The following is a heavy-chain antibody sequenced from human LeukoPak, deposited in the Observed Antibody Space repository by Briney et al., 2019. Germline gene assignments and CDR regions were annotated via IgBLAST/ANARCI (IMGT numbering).Heavy chain of an antibody. V-gene: IGHV4-59*01. Sequence: PSETLSLTRTVSGGSISSYYWSWIRQPPGKGLEWIGYIYYSGSTNYNPSLKSRVTISVDTSKNQFSLKLSSVTAADTAVYYCARGRYYGSGSWGQGTLVTVSS. CDR3: ARGRYYGSGS. CDR2: IYYSGST. CDR1: GGSISSYY. D-gene: IGHD3-10*01. J-gene: IGHJ4*02.